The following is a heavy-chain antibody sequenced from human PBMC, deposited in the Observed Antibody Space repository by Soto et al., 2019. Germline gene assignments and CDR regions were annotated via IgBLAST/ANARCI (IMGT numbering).Heavy chain of an antibody. V-gene: IGHV1-69*02. CDR1: GDTFSFYS. CDR3: ASSYGSGYRAFDY. Sequence: QVQLVQSGAEVKKPGSSVKESCKASGDTFSFYSINWVGQAPGLGLEWMGRINPILRMSNYAQRFQGRVTMTADKSTSTAYMELSSLRSEDTAMYYCASSYGSGYRAFDYWGQGALVTVSS. J-gene: IGHJ4*02. CDR2: INPILRMS. D-gene: IGHD3-10*01.